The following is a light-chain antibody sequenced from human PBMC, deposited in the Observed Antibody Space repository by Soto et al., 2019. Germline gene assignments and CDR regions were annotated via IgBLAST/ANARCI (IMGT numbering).Light chain of an antibody. CDR2: AAS. J-gene: IGKJ2*01. V-gene: IGKV3-20*01. CDR1: QSVTSDY. CDR3: HHCGYGRDT. Sequence: EIVLTQSPGSLSLSPGERATLSCRASQSVTSDYLAWYQQKPDQAPRLLIYAASRRATGIPDRFSGSGSGTDFTLTISRLEPEDFAVYSCHHCGYGRDTFGQGTMLEIK.